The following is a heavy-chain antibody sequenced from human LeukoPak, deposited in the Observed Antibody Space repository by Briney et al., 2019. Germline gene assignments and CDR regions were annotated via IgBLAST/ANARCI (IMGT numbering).Heavy chain of an antibody. J-gene: IGHJ3*02. CDR2: ITGRGTST. CDR3: ARAPLVATIWPPEEDAFDI. Sequence: PGGSLRLSCAASGLTFRSTAMNWVRQAPGKGLQWVSTITGRGTSTYYADSVKGRFTISRDNAKNSLYLQMNSLRAEDTAVYYCARAPLVATIWPPEEDAFDIWGQGTMVTVSS. CDR1: GLTFRSTA. D-gene: IGHD5-12*01. V-gene: IGHV3-21*01.